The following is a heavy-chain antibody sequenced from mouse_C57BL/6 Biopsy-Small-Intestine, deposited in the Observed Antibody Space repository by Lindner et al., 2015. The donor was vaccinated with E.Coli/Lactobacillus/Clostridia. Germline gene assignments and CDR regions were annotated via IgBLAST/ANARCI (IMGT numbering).Heavy chain of an antibody. D-gene: IGHD1-1*01. CDR3: ATLDGKKEGYFYYGMDV. CDR2: VIPIFRRS. Sequence: SVKVSCKASGGTLSKLVISWARQAPGQGLEWVGGVIPIFRRSDYAQNFQGRVTIIVDDSSNTSYMELNSLTSEDSAVYYCATLDGKKEGYFYYGMDVWGQGTTITVSS. CDR1: GGTLSKLV. J-gene: IGHJ1*01. V-gene: IGHV1S55*01.